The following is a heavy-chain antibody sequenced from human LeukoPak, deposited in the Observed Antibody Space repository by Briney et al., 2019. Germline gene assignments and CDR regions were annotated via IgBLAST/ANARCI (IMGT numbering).Heavy chain of an antibody. CDR2: ISGSGGST. Sequence: PGGSLRLSCAASGFTFSSYAMSWVRQAPGKGLEWVSAISGSGGSTYYAGSVKGRFTISRDNSKNTLYLQMNSLRAEGTAVYYCAKDSGSYFDYWGQGTLVTVSS. J-gene: IGHJ4*02. V-gene: IGHV3-23*01. CDR1: GFTFSSYA. D-gene: IGHD1-26*01. CDR3: AKDSGSYFDY.